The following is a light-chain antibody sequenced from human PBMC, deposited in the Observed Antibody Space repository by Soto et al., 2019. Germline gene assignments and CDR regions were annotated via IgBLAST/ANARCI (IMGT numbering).Light chain of an antibody. V-gene: IGLV2-14*01. J-gene: IGLJ1*01. CDR1: SSDVGGYNY. CDR2: EVN. CDR3: SSYTSSSTFGV. Sequence: QSALTQPASVSGSPGQSITISCTGTSSDVGGYNYVSWYQQHPGKAPKLMLYEVNNRPSGVSNRFSGSKSGNTASLTISGLQAEDEADYYCSSYTSSSTFGVFGTGTKLTVL.